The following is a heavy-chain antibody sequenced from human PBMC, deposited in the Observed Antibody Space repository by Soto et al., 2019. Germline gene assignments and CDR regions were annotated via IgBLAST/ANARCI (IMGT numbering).Heavy chain of an antibody. V-gene: IGHV1-18*01. D-gene: IGHD3-3*01. CDR1: GYTFTSYG. CDR3: ARAGYDFWSGRTFDY. J-gene: IGHJ4*02. Sequence: ASVKVSCKASGYTFTSYGISWVRQAPGQGLEWMGWISAYNGNTNYAQKLQGRVTMTTDTSTSTAYMELRSLRSDDTAVYYCARAGYDFWSGRTFDYWGQRTLVTVSS. CDR2: ISAYNGNT.